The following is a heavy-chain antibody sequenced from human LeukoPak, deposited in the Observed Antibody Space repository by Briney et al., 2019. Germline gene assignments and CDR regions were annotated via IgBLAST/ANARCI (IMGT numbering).Heavy chain of an antibody. J-gene: IGHJ3*02. D-gene: IGHD3-22*01. CDR1: GFTFSSYA. Sequence: PGGSLRLSCAASGFTFSSYAMSWVRQAPGKGLEWVSAISGSGGSTYYADSVKGRSTISRDNSKNTLYLQMNSLRAEDTAVYYCAKPPYYYDSSGYYFVDAFDIWGQGTMVTVSS. V-gene: IGHV3-23*01. CDR3: AKPPYYYDSSGYYFVDAFDI. CDR2: ISGSGGST.